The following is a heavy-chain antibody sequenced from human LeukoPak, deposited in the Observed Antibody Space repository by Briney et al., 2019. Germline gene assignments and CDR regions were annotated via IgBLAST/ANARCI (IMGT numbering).Heavy chain of an antibody. V-gene: IGHV3-73*01. D-gene: IGHD5-24*01. CDR1: GFTFSGSA. Sequence: PGGSLRLSCAASGFTFSGSAMHWVRQASGQGQEWVGRIRSKANSYATAYAASVKGRFTISRDDSKNTAYLQMNSLKTEDTAVYYCTRREGDGYNHGMDAFDIWGQGTMVTVSS. CDR2: IRSKANSYAT. CDR3: TRREGDGYNHGMDAFDI. J-gene: IGHJ3*02.